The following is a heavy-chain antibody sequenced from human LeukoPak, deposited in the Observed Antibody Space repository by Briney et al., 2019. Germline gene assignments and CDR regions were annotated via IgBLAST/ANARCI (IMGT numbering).Heavy chain of an antibody. Sequence: PGGSLRLSCAASGFTFSPYAMHWVRQAPAKGLEWVAVIWYDGRNKYYADSVKGRFTISRDNSKNTLYLQMNSLRAEDTAVYYCARDYYYGSGTSLSYFNYGVQGTLVTV. CDR1: GFTFSPYA. D-gene: IGHD3-10*01. J-gene: IGHJ4*02. V-gene: IGHV3-33*01. CDR2: IWYDGRNK. CDR3: ARDYYYGSGTSLSYFNY.